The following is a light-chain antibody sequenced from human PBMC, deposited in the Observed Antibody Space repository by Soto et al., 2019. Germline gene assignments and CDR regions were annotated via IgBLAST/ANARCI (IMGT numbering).Light chain of an antibody. CDR2: GVI. V-gene: IGLV2-14*01. Sequence: ALTQPASVSGAPGQSITISCTATNSDVNYVSWHQQHPGKAPKLMIYGVINRSSGVSTRFSGSKSGNTASLTISGLQAEDEADYYCSSSISSNTFVFGTGTKVTVL. CDR3: SSSISSNTFV. CDR1: NSDVNY. J-gene: IGLJ1*01.